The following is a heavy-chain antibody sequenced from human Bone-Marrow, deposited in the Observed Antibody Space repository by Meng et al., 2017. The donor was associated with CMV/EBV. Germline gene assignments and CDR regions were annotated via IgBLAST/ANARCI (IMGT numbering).Heavy chain of an antibody. D-gene: IGHD4-17*01. CDR3: AKEDAYYGDSLASYFDY. Sequence: LSLTCAASGFIFRSYTMHWVRQAPGKGLEWVAVVSDDGSNKYYAQSVEGRFTISRDNSKNTLYLQMNSLRAEDTAVYYCAKEDAYYGDSLASYFDYWGQGTLVTVSS. CDR1: GFIFRSYT. CDR2: VSDDGSNK. V-gene: IGHV3-30*04. J-gene: IGHJ4*02.